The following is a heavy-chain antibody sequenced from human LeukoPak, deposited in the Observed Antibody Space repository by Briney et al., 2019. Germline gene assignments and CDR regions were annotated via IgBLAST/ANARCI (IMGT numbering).Heavy chain of an antibody. CDR2: ISARGGGT. V-gene: IGHV3-23*01. CDR3: AKNLLGSEAYSWYFDL. CDR1: GFTFSSYS. J-gene: IGHJ2*01. D-gene: IGHD2-21*01. Sequence: PGGSLRLSCAASGFTFSSYSMNWVRKAPGKGLEWGSSISARGGGTVYADSVKARVPFSRDNSRNTLYLQMNSLRAEDTAVYSCAKNLLGSEAYSWYFDLWGRGTLVTVAS.